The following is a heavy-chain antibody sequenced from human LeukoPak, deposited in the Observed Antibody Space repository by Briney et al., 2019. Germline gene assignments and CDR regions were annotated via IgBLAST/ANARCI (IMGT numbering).Heavy chain of an antibody. CDR3: ARVYDSSGYYEGGAFDI. V-gene: IGHV1-69*06. D-gene: IGHD3-22*01. Sequence: SVKVSCKASGYTFTGYYMHWVRQAPGQGLEWMGGIIPIFGTANYAQKFQGRVTITADKSTSTAYMELSSLRSEDTAVYYCARVYDSSGYYEGGAFDIWGQGTMVTVSS. J-gene: IGHJ3*02. CDR1: GYTFTGYY. CDR2: IIPIFGTA.